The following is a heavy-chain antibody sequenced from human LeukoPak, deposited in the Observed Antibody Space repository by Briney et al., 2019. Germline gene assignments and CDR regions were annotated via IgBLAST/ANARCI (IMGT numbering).Heavy chain of an antibody. J-gene: IGHJ4*02. Sequence: ASVKVSCKASGYTFTTFGISWVRQAPVQGLEWMGWISPYNGNTNYAQNLQGRLTMTTDTSTTTAYMELRSLRSDDTAVYYCARMGCLSPSCYTLDYWGQGTLVTVSS. CDR1: GYTFTTFG. D-gene: IGHD2-2*02. CDR2: ISPYNGNT. V-gene: IGHV1-18*01. CDR3: ARMGCLSPSCYTLDY.